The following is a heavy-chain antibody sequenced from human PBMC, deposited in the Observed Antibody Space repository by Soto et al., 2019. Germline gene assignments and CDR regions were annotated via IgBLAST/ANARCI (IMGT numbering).Heavy chain of an antibody. V-gene: IGHV1-18*01. J-gene: IGHJ6*02. D-gene: IGHD5-18*01. CDR1: GYTFTIYG. Sequence: ASVKVSCKASGYTFTIYGISWVRQAPGQGLEWMGWISAYNGNTNYAQKPQGRVTMTTDTSTSTAYMELRSLRSDDTAVYYCARNVDTAMVGGMDVWGQGTTVTVSS. CDR2: ISAYNGNT. CDR3: ARNVDTAMVGGMDV.